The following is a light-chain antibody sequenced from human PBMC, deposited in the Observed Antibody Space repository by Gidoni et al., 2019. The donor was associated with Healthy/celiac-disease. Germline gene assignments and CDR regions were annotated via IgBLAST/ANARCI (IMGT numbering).Light chain of an antibody. Sequence: VMTQSPLSLPVTPGEPASISCRSSQSLLHSNGYNYLDWYLQKPGQSPQLLIYLGSNRASGVPDRFSGSGSGTDFTLKISRVEAEDVGVYYCMQALQTPWTFGQGTKVEIK. CDR3: MQALQTPWT. CDR1: QSLLHSNGYNY. V-gene: IGKV2-28*01. CDR2: LGS. J-gene: IGKJ1*01.